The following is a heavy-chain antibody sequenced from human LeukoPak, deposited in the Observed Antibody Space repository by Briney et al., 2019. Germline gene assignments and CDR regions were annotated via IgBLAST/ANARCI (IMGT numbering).Heavy chain of an antibody. CDR1: GFTFSSYG. CDR3: ARGLRAYYYDSSGYFDY. D-gene: IGHD3-22*01. CDR2: IWYDGSNK. J-gene: IGHJ4*02. V-gene: IGHV3-33*01. Sequence: GGSVRLSCAASGFTFSSYGMHWVRQAPGKGLEWVAVIWYDGSNKYYADSVKGRFTISRDNSKNTLYLQMNSLRAEDTAVYYCARGLRAYYYDSSGYFDYWGQGTLVTVSS.